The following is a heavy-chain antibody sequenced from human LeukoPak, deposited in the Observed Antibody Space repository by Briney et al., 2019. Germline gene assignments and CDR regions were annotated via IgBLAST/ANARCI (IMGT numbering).Heavy chain of an antibody. D-gene: IGHD1-26*01. CDR3: ARASGFAPKFDY. CDR2: INSDGSSI. CDR1: GFTFSSHW. Sequence: TGGSLRLSCAASGFTFSSHWMHWVRQAPGKGLVWVSRINSDGSSISYADSVKGRFTISRDNAKNTLYLQMNSLRAEDTAVYYCARASGFAPKFDYWGQGTLVTVSS. J-gene: IGHJ4*02. V-gene: IGHV3-74*01.